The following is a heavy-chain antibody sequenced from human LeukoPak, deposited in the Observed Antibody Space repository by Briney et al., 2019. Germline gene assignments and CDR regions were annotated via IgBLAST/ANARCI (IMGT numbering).Heavy chain of an antibody. J-gene: IGHJ6*02. D-gene: IGHD3-22*01. CDR1: GYTFTSYG. V-gene: IGHV1-18*01. CDR3: ARDEPNYYDSSGRAPYYYYGMDV. CDR2: ISAYNGNT. Sequence: ASVKVSCKASGYTFTSYGISWVRQAPGQGLEWMGWISAYNGNTNYAQKLQGRVTMTTDTSTSTAYMELRSLRSDDTAVYYCARDEPNYYDSSGRAPYYYYGMDVWGQGTTVTASS.